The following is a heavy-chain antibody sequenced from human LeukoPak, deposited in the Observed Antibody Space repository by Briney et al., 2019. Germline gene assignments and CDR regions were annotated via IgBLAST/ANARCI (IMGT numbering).Heavy chain of an antibody. Sequence: SETLSLTCTVSGGSISSYYWSWIRQPAGKGLEWIGRIYTSGSTNYNPSLKSRVTMSVDTSKNQFSLKLLSVTAADTAVYYCARAQDFSDSSGPNYLDFWGQGILVTVSS. CDR1: GGSISSYY. V-gene: IGHV4-4*07. D-gene: IGHD3-22*01. CDR2: IYTSGST. CDR3: ARAQDFSDSSGPNYLDF. J-gene: IGHJ4*02.